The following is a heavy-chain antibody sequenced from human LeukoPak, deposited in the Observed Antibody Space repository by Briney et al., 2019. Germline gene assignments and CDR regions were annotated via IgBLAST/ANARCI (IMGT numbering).Heavy chain of an antibody. J-gene: IGHJ5*02. CDR2: IYYSGST. D-gene: IGHD6-19*01. Sequence: SETLSLTCTVAGGSISSYYWSWLRQPPGKGLEWIGYIYYSGSTNYNPSLKSRVTISVDTSKNQFSLKLSSMTAADTAVYYCARHGYSSGSLAWFDPWGQGTQVTVSS. V-gene: IGHV4-59*01. CDR3: ARHGYSSGSLAWFDP. CDR1: GGSISSYY.